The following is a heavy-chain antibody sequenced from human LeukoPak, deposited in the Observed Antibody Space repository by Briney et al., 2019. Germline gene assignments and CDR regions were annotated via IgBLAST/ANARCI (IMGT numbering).Heavy chain of an antibody. Sequence: SETLSLTCAVYGGSFSDYFWNWIRQPPGKGLEWIGEINHGGGTRYNPSLKSRATISVDTSKKQFSLSLTSVTAADTAVYYCARGEDGTGDYRPTYFDSWGQGTLVTVSS. D-gene: IGHD4-17*01. J-gene: IGHJ4*02. V-gene: IGHV4-34*01. CDR1: GGSFSDYF. CDR3: ARGEDGTGDYRPTYFDS. CDR2: INHGGGT.